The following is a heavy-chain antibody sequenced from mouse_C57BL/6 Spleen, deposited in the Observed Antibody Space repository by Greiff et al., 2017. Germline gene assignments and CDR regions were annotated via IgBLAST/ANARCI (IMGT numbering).Heavy chain of an antibody. Sequence: EVKLQQSGPELVKPGASVKISCKASGYTFTDYYINWVKQSHGKSLEWIGDINPNNGGTSYNQKFKVQATLTVDKSSSTAYMELRSLTSEDSAVYYCARDYYGSSDYWGQGTTLTVSS. CDR2: INPNNGGT. J-gene: IGHJ2*01. CDR3: ARDYYGSSDY. V-gene: IGHV1-26*01. D-gene: IGHD1-1*01. CDR1: GYTFTDYY.